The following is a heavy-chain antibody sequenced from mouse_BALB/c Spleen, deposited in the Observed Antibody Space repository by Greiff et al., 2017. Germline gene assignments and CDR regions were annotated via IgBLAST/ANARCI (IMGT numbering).Heavy chain of an antibody. CDR3: ARGEIYYGSYYAMDY. CDR2: ISTYYGDA. J-gene: IGHJ4*01. D-gene: IGHD2-2*01. V-gene: IGHV1S137*01. CDR1: GFTFTDYA. Sequence: QVQLQQSGAELVRPGVSVKISCKGSGFTFTDYAMHWVKQSHAKSLEWIGVISTYYGDASYNQKFTGKATMTVDKSSSTAYMELARLTSEDSAIYYCARGEIYYGSYYAMDYWGQGTSVTVSS.